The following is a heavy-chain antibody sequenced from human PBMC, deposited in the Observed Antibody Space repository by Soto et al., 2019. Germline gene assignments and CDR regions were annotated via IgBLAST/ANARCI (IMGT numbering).Heavy chain of an antibody. CDR2: ISYDGSNK. D-gene: IGHD2-21*02. Sequence: HPGGSMRLSCAASGFTLSYSYMYWVRQAPGKGLEWVAVISYDGSNKYYADSVKGRFTISRDNSKNTLYLQMNSLRAEDTAVYYCARPSGLFTANENNWFDPWGQGTLVTVSS. J-gene: IGHJ5*02. CDR3: ARPSGLFTANENNWFDP. CDR1: GFTLSYSY. V-gene: IGHV3-30-3*01.